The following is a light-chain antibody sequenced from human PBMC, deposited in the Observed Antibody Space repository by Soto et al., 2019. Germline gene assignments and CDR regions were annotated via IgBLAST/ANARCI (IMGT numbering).Light chain of an antibody. V-gene: IGKV3-15*01. Sequence: EIVMTQSPATLSVSPGERATLFCRASQNVGSNLAWYQQKPGQAPRLLIHGASTRATGVPARFNGSGSGTDFTLTISSLQSEDFAVYYCQRYNDWPPWTFGQGTKVEIK. CDR1: QNVGSN. J-gene: IGKJ1*01. CDR3: QRYNDWPPWT. CDR2: GAS.